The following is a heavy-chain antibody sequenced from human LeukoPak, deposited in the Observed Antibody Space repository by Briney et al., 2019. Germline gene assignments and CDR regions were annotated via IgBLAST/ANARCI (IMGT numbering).Heavy chain of an antibody. D-gene: IGHD3-22*01. Sequence: AASVKVSCKASGYTFTSYYMHWVRQAPGQGLEWMGIINPSGGSTSYAQKFQGRVTMTRDTSTGTVYMELSSLRSEDTAVYYCAANYYDSSGYPYGMDVWGQGTTVTVSS. CDR2: INPSGGST. CDR3: AANYYDSSGYPYGMDV. V-gene: IGHV1-46*01. CDR1: GYTFTSYY. J-gene: IGHJ6*02.